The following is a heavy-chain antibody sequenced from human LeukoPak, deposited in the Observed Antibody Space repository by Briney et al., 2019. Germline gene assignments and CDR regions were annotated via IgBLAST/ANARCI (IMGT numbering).Heavy chain of an antibody. CDR2: ISGNGDIT. J-gene: IGHJ4*02. V-gene: IGHV3-23*01. D-gene: IGHD1/OR15-1a*01. CDR1: GFTFRNFA. CDR3: ANGNTHGWIYFED. Sequence: PGGSLRLSCAASGFTFRNFAMSWVRQAPGKGLEWVSTISGNGDITYYADSVKGRFTISRDNSKNTLFMQVNSLRAEDTAVYYCANGNTHGWIYFEDWGQGTLVTVSS.